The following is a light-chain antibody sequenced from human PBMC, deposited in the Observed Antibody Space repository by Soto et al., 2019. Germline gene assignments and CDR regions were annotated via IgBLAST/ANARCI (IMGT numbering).Light chain of an antibody. CDR3: TSYGGNYNVV. Sequence: QSVLTQPPSASGSPGQLVTISCTGTTSDVGGYNYVSWYQQHPGKAPKLMIYEVSERPSGVPDRFSGSKSGNTASLTVSGLQADDEADYYCTSYGGNYNVVFGGGTKLTVL. J-gene: IGLJ2*01. V-gene: IGLV2-8*01. CDR1: TSDVGGYNY. CDR2: EVS.